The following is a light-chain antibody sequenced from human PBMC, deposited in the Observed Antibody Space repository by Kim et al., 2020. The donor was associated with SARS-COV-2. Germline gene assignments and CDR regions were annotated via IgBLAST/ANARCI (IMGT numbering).Light chain of an antibody. CDR3: QSYNRDNVL. J-gene: IGLJ2*01. CDR1: SGRIYDNY. CDR2: EDD. Sequence: GETVTLSCNRSSGRIYDNYVQGYQQRPGGVPTTVTYEDDQRPSGVSDRFSGSIDNSSNSASLTISGLRTEDEADYYCQSYNRDNVLFGGGTQLTVL. V-gene: IGLV6-57*03.